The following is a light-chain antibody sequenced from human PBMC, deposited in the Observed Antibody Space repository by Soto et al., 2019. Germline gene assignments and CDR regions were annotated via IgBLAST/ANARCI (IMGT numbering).Light chain of an antibody. V-gene: IGKV3-11*01. CDR2: DAY. J-gene: IGKJ4*01. Sequence: EIVLTQSPSTLSLSPGERATLSCRASQSVSTYLAWYQQKPGQAPRLLIYDAYNLATGIPARFSGSGTGTDFSITISSLEPEDFSDYYYHQHSNGTPLTFGGGTKVEIK. CDR3: HQHSNGTPLT. CDR1: QSVSTY.